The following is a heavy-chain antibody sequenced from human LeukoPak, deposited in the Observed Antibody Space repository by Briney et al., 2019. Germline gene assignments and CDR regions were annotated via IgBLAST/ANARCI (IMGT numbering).Heavy chain of an antibody. Sequence: SETLSLTCTVSGGSISSYYWSWIRQPPGKGLEWIGYIYYSGCTNYNPSLKSRVTMSVDTSKNQFSLKLSSVTAADTAVYYCARVSGGLRSAPIDYWGQGTLVTVSS. CDR2: IYYSGCT. V-gene: IGHV4-59*12. D-gene: IGHD3-16*01. CDR3: ARVSGGLRSAPIDY. CDR1: GGSISSYY. J-gene: IGHJ4*02.